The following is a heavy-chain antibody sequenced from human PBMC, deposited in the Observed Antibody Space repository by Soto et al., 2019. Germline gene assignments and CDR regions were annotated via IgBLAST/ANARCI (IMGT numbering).Heavy chain of an antibody. Sequence: SETLSLTCTVSGGSISSYYWSWIRQPPGKGLEWIGYIYYSGSTNYNPSLKSRVTISVDTSKNQFSLKLSSVTAADTAVYYCARDLGPHRFDPWGQGTLVTVSS. D-gene: IGHD3-16*01. CDR1: GGSISSYY. CDR2: IYYSGST. V-gene: IGHV4-59*01. CDR3: ARDLGPHRFDP. J-gene: IGHJ5*02.